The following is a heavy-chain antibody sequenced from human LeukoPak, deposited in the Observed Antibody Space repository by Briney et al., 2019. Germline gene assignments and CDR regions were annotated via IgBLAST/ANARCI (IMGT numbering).Heavy chain of an antibody. CDR1: GYTFTGYY. CDR2: INPNSGGT. J-gene: IGHJ6*02. V-gene: IGHV1-2*02. D-gene: IGHD2-2*01. Sequence: ASVKVSCKASGYTFTGYYMHWVRQAPGQGHEWMGWINPNSGGTNYAQKFQGRVTMTRDTSISTAYMELSRLRSDDTAVYYCARDPRVDCSSTSCPLGMDVWGQGTTVTVSS. CDR3: ARDPRVDCSSTSCPLGMDV.